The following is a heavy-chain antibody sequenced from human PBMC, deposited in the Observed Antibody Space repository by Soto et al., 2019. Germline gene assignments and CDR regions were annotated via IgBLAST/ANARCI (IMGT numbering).Heavy chain of an antibody. V-gene: IGHV4-30-2*01. Sequence: SETLSLTCAVSGGSISSGGYSWSWIRQPPGKGLEWIGYIYHSGSTYYNPSLKSRVTISVDRSKNQFSLKLSSVTAADTAVYYCARGDRRALYSYGYFDYWGQGTLGAVAS. J-gene: IGHJ4*02. CDR1: GGSISSGGYS. CDR2: IYHSGST. D-gene: IGHD5-18*01. CDR3: ARGDRRALYSYGYFDY.